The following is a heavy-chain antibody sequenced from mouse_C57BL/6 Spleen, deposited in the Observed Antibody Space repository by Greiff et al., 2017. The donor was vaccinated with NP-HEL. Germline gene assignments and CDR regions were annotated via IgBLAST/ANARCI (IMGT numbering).Heavy chain of an antibody. D-gene: IGHD1-1*02. J-gene: IGHJ4*01. V-gene: IGHV1-52*01. CDR2: IDPSDSET. CDR1: GYTFTSYW. Sequence: QVQLKQPGAELVRPGSSVKLSCKASGYTFTSYWMHWVKQRPIQGLEWIGNIDPSDSETHYNQKFKDKATLTVDKSSSTAYMQLSSLTSEDSAVYYCARRWDWAMDYWGQGTSVTVSS. CDR3: ARRWDWAMDY.